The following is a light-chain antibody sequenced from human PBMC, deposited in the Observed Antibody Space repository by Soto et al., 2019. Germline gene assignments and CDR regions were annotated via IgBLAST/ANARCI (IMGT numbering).Light chain of an antibody. CDR1: QGISSY. Sequence: AIRMTQSPSSFSASTVDRATITCLASQGISSYLAWYQQKPGKAPKLLIYAASTLQSGVPSRFSGSGSGTDFTLTISCLQSEDFATYYCQQYYSYPITFGQGTRLEIK. J-gene: IGKJ5*01. CDR3: QQYYSYPIT. V-gene: IGKV1-8*01. CDR2: AAS.